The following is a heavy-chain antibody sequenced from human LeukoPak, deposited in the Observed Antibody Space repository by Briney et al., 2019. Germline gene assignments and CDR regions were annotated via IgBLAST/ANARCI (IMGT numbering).Heavy chain of an antibody. Sequence: GGSLRLSCAASGFTFSSYSMNWVRQAPGKGLEWVSSISSSSSYIYYADSVKGRFTISRDNAKSSLYLQMNSLRAEDTAVYYCARDFLDIPFDYWGQGTLVTVSS. J-gene: IGHJ4*02. CDR1: GFTFSSYS. V-gene: IGHV3-21*01. D-gene: IGHD3/OR15-3a*01. CDR3: ARDFLDIPFDY. CDR2: ISSSSSYI.